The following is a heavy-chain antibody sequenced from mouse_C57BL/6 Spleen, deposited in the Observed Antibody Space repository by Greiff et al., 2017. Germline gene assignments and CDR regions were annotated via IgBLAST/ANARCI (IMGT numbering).Heavy chain of an antibody. CDR1: GYAFSSSW. CDR3: ARPSKGFAY. CDR2: IYPGDGGT. Sequence: QVQLQQSGPELVKPGASVKISCKASGYAFSSSWMNWVKQRPGRGLEGIGRIYPGDGGTNYNGKFKGKATLTADKSSSTAYMQLSSLTSEDSAVYFCARPSKGFAYWGQGTLVTVSA. J-gene: IGHJ3*01. V-gene: IGHV1-82*01.